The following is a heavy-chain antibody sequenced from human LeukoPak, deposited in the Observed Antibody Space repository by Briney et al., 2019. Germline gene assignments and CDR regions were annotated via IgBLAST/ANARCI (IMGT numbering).Heavy chain of an antibody. V-gene: IGHV4-34*01. D-gene: IGHD6-6*01. Sequence: SETLSLTCAVYGGSFSGYYWSWIRQPPGKGLEWIGEINHSGSTNYNPSLKSRVTISVDTSKNQFSLKLSSVTAADTAVYYCAREPYSSSSVFSYYYYGMDVWGQGTTVTVSS. CDR2: INHSGST. CDR3: AREPYSSSSVFSYYYYGMDV. CDR1: GGSFSGYY. J-gene: IGHJ6*02.